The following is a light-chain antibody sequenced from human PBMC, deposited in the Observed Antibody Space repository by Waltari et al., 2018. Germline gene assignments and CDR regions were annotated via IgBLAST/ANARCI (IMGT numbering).Light chain of an antibody. CDR3: QSVDSTDSYPV. CDR2: KDN. CDR1: ALADEY. Sequence: SNKLTHPPSVPVFPGQTARITCSADALADEYAYWYQQKPGQAPVMIIYKDNERPSGIPDRFSGSSSGTTVTLTISAVQAEDEADYFCQSVDSTDSYPVFGGGTKLTVL. V-gene: IGLV3-25*03. J-gene: IGLJ2*01.